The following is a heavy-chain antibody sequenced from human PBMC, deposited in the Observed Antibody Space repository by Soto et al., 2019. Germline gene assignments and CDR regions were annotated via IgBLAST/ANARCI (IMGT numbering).Heavy chain of an antibody. J-gene: IGHJ5*02. CDR3: ARDKSLYYYGSGSHYNSFDP. CDR2: ISAYNGNT. V-gene: IGHV1-18*04. D-gene: IGHD3-10*01. CDR1: GYTFTSYG. Sequence: DSVKVSCKASGYTFTSYGISWVRQAPGQGLEWMGWISAYNGNTNYAQKLQGRVTMTTDTSTSTAYMELRSLRSDDTAVYYCARDKSLYYYGSGSHYNSFDPWGPGPLLTVSS.